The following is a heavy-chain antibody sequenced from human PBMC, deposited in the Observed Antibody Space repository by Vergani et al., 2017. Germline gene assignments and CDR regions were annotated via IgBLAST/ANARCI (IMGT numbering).Heavy chain of an antibody. J-gene: IGHJ4*02. CDR1: GDSITSSTYY. Sequence: QVQLQESGPGLMKPSQTLSLICSVSGDSITSSTYYWIWTRQPAGKGLEYIGRIYTTGSTYYNTSLKIRVTISVDTSKNQFSLNLSSVTAADTAMYYCARGYYGRGDNWGQGTLVTVSS. CDR3: ARGYYGRGDN. D-gene: IGHD3-16*01. CDR2: IYTTGST. V-gene: IGHV4-61*02.